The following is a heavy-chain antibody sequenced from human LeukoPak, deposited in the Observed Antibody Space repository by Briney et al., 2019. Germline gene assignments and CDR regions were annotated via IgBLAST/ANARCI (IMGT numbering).Heavy chain of an antibody. D-gene: IGHD3-22*01. Sequence: PSGTLSLTCTVSGGSTSSYYWSWIRQPPGKGLEWIGSIYHSGSTYYNPSLKSRVTISVDTSKNQFSLKLSSVTAADTAVYYCARESDYYDSSGYGDDAFDIWGQGTMVTVSS. CDR3: ARESDYYDSSGYGDDAFDI. CDR1: GGSTSSYY. V-gene: IGHV4-38-2*02. J-gene: IGHJ3*02. CDR2: IYHSGST.